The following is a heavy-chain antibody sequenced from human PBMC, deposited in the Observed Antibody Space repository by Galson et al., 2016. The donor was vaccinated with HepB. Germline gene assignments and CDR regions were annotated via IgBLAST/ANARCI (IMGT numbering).Heavy chain of an antibody. CDR2: IYYSGST. CDR3: ARRRSGKGFDP. CDR1: GDSISDFY. Sequence: ETLSLTCTVSGDSISDFYWSWIRQPPGKGLEWIGYIYYSGSTHYNPSLKSRVSISIDTSKNQFSLKLSSVTAADTAVYYCARRRSGKGFDPWGQGALVTVSS. V-gene: IGHV4-59*01. J-gene: IGHJ5*02. D-gene: IGHD3-10*01.